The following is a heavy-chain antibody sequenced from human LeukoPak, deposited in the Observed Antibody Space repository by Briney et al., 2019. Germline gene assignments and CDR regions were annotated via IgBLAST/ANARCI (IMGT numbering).Heavy chain of an antibody. J-gene: IGHJ4*02. CDR3: ARQFYYDSGGSHY. V-gene: IGHV4-39*01. D-gene: IGHD3-22*01. Sequence: SETLSLTCTVSGGSLNSSSYYWGWIRQPPGKGLEWIGSIYYNGSTYYNPSLESRVTISVDTSKNQFSLKLSSVTAADTAVYYCARQFYYDSGGSHYWGQGTLVTVSS. CDR1: GGSLNSSSYY. CDR2: IYYNGST.